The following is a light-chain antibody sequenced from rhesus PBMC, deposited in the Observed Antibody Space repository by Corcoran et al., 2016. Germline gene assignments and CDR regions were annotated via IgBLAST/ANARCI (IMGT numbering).Light chain of an antibody. Sequence: DIQMTQSPSSLSASVGDTVTITCRASQSISSWLDWCQQKPGKAPKLLIYKAASLQSGVPSRCSGSGSGTDFTLTISSLQPEDFATYYCLQYSSSPYSFGQGTKVEIK. CDR1: QSISSW. CDR3: LQYSSSPYS. V-gene: IGKV1-22*01. J-gene: IGKJ2*01. CDR2: KAA.